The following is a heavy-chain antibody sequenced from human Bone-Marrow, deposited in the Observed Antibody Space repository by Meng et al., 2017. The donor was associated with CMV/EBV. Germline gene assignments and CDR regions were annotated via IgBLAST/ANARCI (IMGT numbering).Heavy chain of an antibody. CDR2: IRPDGSEK. J-gene: IGHJ6*02. V-gene: IGHV3-7*01. CDR1: GFAFSSYW. Sequence: GGSLRLSCVASGFAFSSYWMAWVRQAPGKGLEWVANIRPDGSEKYYVDSVKGRFTISRDNAKNSLYLQLNSLRVEDAAVYYCARKNGMDVWGQGAAVTVSS. CDR3: ARKNGMDV.